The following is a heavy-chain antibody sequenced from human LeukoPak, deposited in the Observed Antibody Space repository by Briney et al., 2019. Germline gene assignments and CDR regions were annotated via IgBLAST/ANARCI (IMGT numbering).Heavy chain of an antibody. CDR3: ARDRGYSSSWYWGNAFDI. Sequence: GGSLRLSCAASGFTFSSYSMNWVRQAPGKGLEWVSSISSSSSYIYYADSVKGRFTISRDNAKNSLYLQMNSLRAEDTAVYYCARDRGYSSSWYWGNAFDIWGQGTMATVSS. V-gene: IGHV3-21*01. D-gene: IGHD6-13*01. J-gene: IGHJ3*02. CDR2: ISSSSSYI. CDR1: GFTFSSYS.